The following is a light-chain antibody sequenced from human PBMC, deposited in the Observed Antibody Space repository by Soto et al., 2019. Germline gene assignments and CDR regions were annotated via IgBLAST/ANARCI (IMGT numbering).Light chain of an antibody. CDR2: DAS. CDR3: QERSNWT. V-gene: IGKV3-11*01. CDR1: QSVSSN. J-gene: IGKJ1*01. Sequence: EIVLTRSPATPSVSPGRRPTLSCRASQSVSSNLAWYQQKTGQAPRLLIYDASNRATGVPARFSGSGSGTDFTLTISALEPEDFAVDYCQERSNWTFCRGTKVDIK.